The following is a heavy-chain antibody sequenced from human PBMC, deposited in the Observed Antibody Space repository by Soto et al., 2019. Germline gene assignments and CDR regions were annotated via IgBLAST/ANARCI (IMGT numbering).Heavy chain of an antibody. V-gene: IGHV3-30*18. CDR1: GFTFSSYG. Sequence: HPGGSLRLSCAASGFTFSSYGMHWVRQAPGKGLEWVAVISYDGSNKYYADSVKGRFTISRDNSKNTLYLQMNSLRAEDTAVYYCAKDGEVVAAFDSWGQGTLVTAPQ. J-gene: IGHJ4*02. CDR3: AKDGEVVAAFDS. D-gene: IGHD2-15*01. CDR2: ISYDGSNK.